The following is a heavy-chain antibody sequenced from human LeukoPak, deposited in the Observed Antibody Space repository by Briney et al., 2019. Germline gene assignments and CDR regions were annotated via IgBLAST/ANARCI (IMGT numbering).Heavy chain of an antibody. Sequence: SVKVSCKASGYTFTSSAVQWVRQARGQRLEWIGWIVVGSGNTNYAQKFQERVTITRDMSTSTAYMELSSLRSEDTAVYYCAAAIASGSYYNSYYYYYGMDVWGKGTTVTVSS. J-gene: IGHJ6*04. CDR1: GYTFTSSA. D-gene: IGHD3-10*01. V-gene: IGHV1-58*01. CDR3: AAAIASGSYYNSYYYYYGMDV. CDR2: IVVGSGNT.